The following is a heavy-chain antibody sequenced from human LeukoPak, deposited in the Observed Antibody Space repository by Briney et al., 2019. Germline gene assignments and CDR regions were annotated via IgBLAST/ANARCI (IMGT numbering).Heavy chain of an antibody. CDR2: TWYDGNNK. D-gene: IGHD4-17*01. V-gene: IGHV3-33*01. CDR3: ARDHGDYSGKDY. Sequence: GGSLRLSCAASGFIFSSYGMHWVRQAPGKGLEWVAVTWYDGNNKYYADAVKGRFTISRDNSKNTLYLQMNSLRAEDTAVYFCARDHGDYSGKDYWGQGTLVTVSS. CDR1: GFIFSSYG. J-gene: IGHJ4*02.